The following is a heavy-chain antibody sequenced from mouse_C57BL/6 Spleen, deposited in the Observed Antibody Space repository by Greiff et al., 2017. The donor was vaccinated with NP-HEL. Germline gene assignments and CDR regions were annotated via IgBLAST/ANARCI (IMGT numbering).Heavy chain of an antibody. CDR3: ARSYYGNPYAMDC. V-gene: IGHV1-52*01. CDR1: GYTFTSYW. CDR2: IDPSDSET. Sequence: VQLQQPGAELVRPGSSVKLSCKASGYTFTSYWMHWVKQRPIQGLEWIGNIDPSDSETHYNQKFKDKATLTVDKSSSTAYMQLSSLTSEDSAVYYCARSYYGNPYAMDCWGQGTSVTVSS. D-gene: IGHD2-10*01. J-gene: IGHJ4*01.